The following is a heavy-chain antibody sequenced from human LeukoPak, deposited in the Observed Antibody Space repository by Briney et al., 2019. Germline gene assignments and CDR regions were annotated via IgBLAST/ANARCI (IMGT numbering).Heavy chain of an antibody. CDR1: GGSISSSNE. CDR2: INHSGTT. D-gene: IGHD1-26*01. V-gene: IGHV4-4*02. Sequence: PSETLSLTCAVSGGSISSSNEWSWVRQPPGKGLEWTGEINHSGTTDYNPSLKSRVTISADKSKNQFSLKLSSVTAADTAVYYCARQRGTSWGQGTLVTVSS. J-gene: IGHJ4*02. CDR3: ARQRGTS.